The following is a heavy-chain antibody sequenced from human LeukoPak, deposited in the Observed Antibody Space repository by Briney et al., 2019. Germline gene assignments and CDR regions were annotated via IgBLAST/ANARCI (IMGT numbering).Heavy chain of an antibody. J-gene: IGHJ4*02. Sequence: GGSLRLSCAASGLTFSSYGISWVRQAPGKGLVWVSRITIDDSSPNYAASVNGRFTISRDNAKSTVYLQMNSLTEEDTAVYYCARDAGASTPFDYWGQGTLVTVSS. V-gene: IGHV3-74*01. CDR1: GLTFSSYG. D-gene: IGHD2-15*01. CDR3: ARDAGASTPFDY. CDR2: ITIDDSSP.